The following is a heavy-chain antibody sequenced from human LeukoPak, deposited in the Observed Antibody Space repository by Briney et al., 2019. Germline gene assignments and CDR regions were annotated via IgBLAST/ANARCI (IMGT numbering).Heavy chain of an antibody. V-gene: IGHV1-2*06. CDR3: ARGPLGAYCSGGSCAGDY. Sequence: ASVKVSCKASGYTFTGYYMHWVRQAPGQGLEWMGRINPNSGGTNYAQKFQGRVTMTRDTSISTAYLELSRLRSDDTAVYYCARGPLGAYCSGGSCAGDYWGQGTLVTVSS. CDR2: INPNSGGT. CDR1: GYTFTGYY. D-gene: IGHD2-15*01. J-gene: IGHJ4*02.